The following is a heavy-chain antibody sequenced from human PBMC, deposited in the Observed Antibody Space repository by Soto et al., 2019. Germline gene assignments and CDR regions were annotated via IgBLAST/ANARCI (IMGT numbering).Heavy chain of an antibody. CDR3: ARDHYDILTGYYRYFDL. J-gene: IGHJ2*01. CDR2: ISSSSSYI. Sequence: EVQLVESGGGLVKPGGSLRLSCAASGFTFSSYSMNWVRQAPGKGLEWVSSISSSSSYIYYADSVKGRFTISRDNAKNSLYLQMNSLRAEDTVVYYCARDHYDILTGYYRYFDLWGRGTLVTVSS. CDR1: GFTFSSYS. D-gene: IGHD3-9*01. V-gene: IGHV3-21*01.